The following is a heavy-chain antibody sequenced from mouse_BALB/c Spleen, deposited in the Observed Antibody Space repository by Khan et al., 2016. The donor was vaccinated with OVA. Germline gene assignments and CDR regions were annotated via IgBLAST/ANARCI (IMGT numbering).Heavy chain of an antibody. J-gene: IGHJ2*01. CDR1: GYSITSGYG. CDR2: ISYSGNT. V-gene: IGHV3-2*02. CDR3: ARTARIKY. D-gene: IGHD1-2*01. Sequence: EVQLVESGPGLVKPSQSLSLTCTVTGYSITSGYGWNLIRQFPGNKLEWMGYISYSGNTNYNPSLKSRISITRDTSKNQFFLQLNSVTTEDTATYYCARTARIKYWGQGTTLTVSS.